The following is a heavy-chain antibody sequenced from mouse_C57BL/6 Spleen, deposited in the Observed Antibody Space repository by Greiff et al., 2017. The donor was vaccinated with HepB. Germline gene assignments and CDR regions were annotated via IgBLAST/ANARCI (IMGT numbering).Heavy chain of an antibody. CDR1: GYTFTDYY. J-gene: IGHJ4*01. V-gene: IGHV1-26*01. D-gene: IGHD1-1*01. CDR2: INPNNGGT. CDR3: ARSEGSTAMDY. Sequence: VQLQQSGPELVKPGASVKISCKASGYTFTDYYMNWVKQSHGKSLEWIGDINPNNGGTSYNQKFKGKATLTVDKSSSTAYMELRSLTSEDSAVYYCARSEGSTAMDYWGQGTSVTVSS.